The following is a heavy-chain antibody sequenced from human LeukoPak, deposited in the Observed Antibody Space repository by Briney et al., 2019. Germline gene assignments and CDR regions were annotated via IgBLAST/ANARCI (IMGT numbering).Heavy chain of an antibody. V-gene: IGHV3-48*01. CDR1: GFIFSTYS. D-gene: IGHD1-14*01. CDR2: ISSSSSTI. Sequence: PGGSLRLSCAASGFIFSTYSMNWVRQAPGKGLEWVSYISSSSSTIYYADSVKGRFTISRDNAENSLYLQMNSLGAEDTAVYYCARDDHHNYYYMDVWGKGTTVTVSS. J-gene: IGHJ6*03. CDR3: ARDDHHNYYYMDV.